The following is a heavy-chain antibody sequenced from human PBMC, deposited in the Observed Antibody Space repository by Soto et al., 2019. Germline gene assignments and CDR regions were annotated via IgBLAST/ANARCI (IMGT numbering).Heavy chain of an antibody. CDR2: ISAYNGNT. D-gene: IGHD6-13*01. CDR1: GYTFTSYG. Sequence: GASVKVSCKASGYTFTSYGISWVRQAPGQGLEWMGWISAYNGNTNYAQKLQGRVTMTTDTSTSTAYMELRSLRSDDTAVYYCARWGSAAAAVYNWFDPWGQGTLVTVSS. CDR3: ARWGSAAAAVYNWFDP. J-gene: IGHJ5*02. V-gene: IGHV1-18*01.